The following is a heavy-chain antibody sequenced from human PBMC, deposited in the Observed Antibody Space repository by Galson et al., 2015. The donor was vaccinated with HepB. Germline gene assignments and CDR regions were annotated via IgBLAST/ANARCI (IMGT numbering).Heavy chain of an antibody. CDR3: AREQRRQWLVPSGGREPPDAFDI. CDR1: GFTFSSYA. J-gene: IGHJ3*02. Sequence: SLRLSCAASGFTFSSYAMHWVRQAPGKGLEWVAVISYDGSNKYYADSVKGRFTISRDNSKNTLYLQMNSLRAEDTAVYYCAREQRRQWLVPSGGREPPDAFDIWGQGTMVTVSS. CDR2: ISYDGSNK. V-gene: IGHV3-30*04. D-gene: IGHD6-19*01.